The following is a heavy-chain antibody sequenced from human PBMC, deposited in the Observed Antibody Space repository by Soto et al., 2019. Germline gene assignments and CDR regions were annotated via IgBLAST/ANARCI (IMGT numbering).Heavy chain of an antibody. D-gene: IGHD5-12*01. CDR2: VIPIFGTA. V-gene: IGHV1-69*13. CDR3: AREIPRRDGYNHDACDI. CDR1: GGTFSSYA. J-gene: IGHJ3*02. Sequence: ASVKVSCKASGGTFSSYAISWVRQAPGQGLEWMGGVIPIFGTANYAQKFQGRVTITADESTSTAYMELSSLRSEDTAVYYCAREIPRRDGYNHDACDIWGQGTMVTVSS.